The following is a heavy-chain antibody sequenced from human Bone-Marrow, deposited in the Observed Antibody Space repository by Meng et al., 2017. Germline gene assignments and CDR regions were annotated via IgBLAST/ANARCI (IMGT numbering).Heavy chain of an antibody. CDR3: VRDENISLGKLFGDY. Sequence: LVQPGAAVKEPGAQVKVSCKPSGYPFTAYYIHWVRQAPGQGLEWMGHIIPNSGDTLYAPKFQGRVSMTADTSIGTAYVELSGLRSDDTAIYYCVRDENISLGKLFGDYWGQGTLVTVSS. V-gene: IGHV1-2*06. CDR2: IIPNSGDT. J-gene: IGHJ4*02. D-gene: IGHD2-21*01. CDR1: GYPFTAYY.